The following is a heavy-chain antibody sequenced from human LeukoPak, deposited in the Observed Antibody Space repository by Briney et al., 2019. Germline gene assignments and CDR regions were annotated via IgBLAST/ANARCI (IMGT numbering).Heavy chain of an antibody. V-gene: IGHV1-24*01. Sequence: ASVKVSCKVSGYTLTELSMHWVRQAPGKGLEWMGGFDPEGGETIYAQKFQGRVTMTEDTSTDTAYMELSSLRSEDTAVYYRATPKYYYDSSGLGAFDIWGQGTMVTVSS. J-gene: IGHJ3*02. CDR2: FDPEGGET. CDR1: GYTLTELS. CDR3: ATPKYYYDSSGLGAFDI. D-gene: IGHD3-22*01.